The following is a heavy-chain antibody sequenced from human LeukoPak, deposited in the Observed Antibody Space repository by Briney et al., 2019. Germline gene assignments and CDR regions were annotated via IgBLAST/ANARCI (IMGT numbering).Heavy chain of an antibody. CDR3: ARGLVGYYAMDV. CDR1: EFTFRSYE. CDR2: ISNSDTTI. V-gene: IGHV3-48*03. J-gene: IGHJ6*02. D-gene: IGHD3-10*01. Sequence: GGSLRLSCAASEFTFRSYEMNWVRQAPGKRLEWISSISNSDTTIDYADSVKGRFSISRDNAKNSLYLQMNSLRVEDTAVYYCARGLVGYYAMDVWGQGTTVTVSS.